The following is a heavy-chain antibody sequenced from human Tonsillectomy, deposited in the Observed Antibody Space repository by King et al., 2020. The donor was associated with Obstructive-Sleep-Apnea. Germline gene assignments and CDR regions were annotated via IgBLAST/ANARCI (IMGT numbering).Heavy chain of an antibody. J-gene: IGHJ5*02. CDR3: ANLETGWFDP. Sequence: VQLVESGGGLVQPGGSLRLSCAASGFTFSSYSMNWVRQAPGKGLEWVSYISSSSSTIYYADSVKGRFTISRDNAKNSLYLQMNSLRAEDTAVYYCANLETGWFDPWGQGTLVTVSS. CDR2: ISSSSSTI. V-gene: IGHV3-48*04. CDR1: GFTFSSYS.